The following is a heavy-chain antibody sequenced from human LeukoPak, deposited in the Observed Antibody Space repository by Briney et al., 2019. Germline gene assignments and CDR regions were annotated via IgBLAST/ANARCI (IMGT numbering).Heavy chain of an antibody. CDR1: GGSISGGDYS. CDR2: IYRSGTT. D-gene: IGHD2-2*01. Sequence: PSETLSLTCAVSGGSISGGDYSWDWLRQPPGMGLEWIGNIYRSGTTYYNPSLKSRVTISVDRSKNQFSLKLSSVTAADTAVYHCARGDQGIDYWGQGTLVTVSS. V-gene: IGHV4-30-2*01. J-gene: IGHJ4*02. CDR3: ARGDQGIDY.